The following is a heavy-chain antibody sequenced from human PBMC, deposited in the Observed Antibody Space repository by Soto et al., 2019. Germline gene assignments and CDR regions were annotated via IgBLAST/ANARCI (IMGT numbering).Heavy chain of an antibody. CDR1: GGSISPYY. CDR3: ARGGGLFEY. V-gene: IGHV4-59*01. J-gene: IGHJ4*02. Sequence: QVQLQESGPGLVKPSETLSLTCTVSGGSISPYYWSWIRQAPGKGLVWDGYIQYSGSTTYNPSLKSRVTISVNTSKNQFSLKLTSVTAADTAMYYCARGGGLFEYWGQGTLVTVSS. CDR2: IQYSGST. D-gene: IGHD3-10*01.